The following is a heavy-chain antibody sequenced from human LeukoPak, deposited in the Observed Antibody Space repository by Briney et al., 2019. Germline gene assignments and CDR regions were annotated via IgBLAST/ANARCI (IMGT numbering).Heavy chain of an antibody. CDR1: GGSFSGYY. Sequence: SETLSLTCAAYGGSFSGYYWSWIRQPPGKGLEWIGEINHSGSTNYNPSLKSRVTISVDTSKNQFSLKLSSVTAADTAVYYCASAIVVVPAALGYWGQGTLVTVSS. V-gene: IGHV4-34*01. D-gene: IGHD2-2*01. J-gene: IGHJ4*02. CDR3: ASAIVVVPAALGY. CDR2: INHSGST.